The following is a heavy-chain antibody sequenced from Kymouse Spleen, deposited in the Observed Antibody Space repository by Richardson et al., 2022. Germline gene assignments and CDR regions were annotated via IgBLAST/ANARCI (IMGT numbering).Heavy chain of an antibody. V-gene: IGHV3-9*01. CDR2: ISWNSGSI. D-gene: IGHD1-20*01,IGHD1-7*01. Sequence: EVQLVESGGGLVQPGRSLRLSCAASGFTFDDYAMHWVRQAPGKGLEWVSGISWNSGSIGYADSVKGRFTISRDNAKNSLYLQMNSLRAEDTALYYCAKESYNWFYYYYGMDVWGQGTTVTVSS. CDR3: AKESYNWFYYYYGMDV. J-gene: IGHJ6*02. CDR1: GFTFDDYA.